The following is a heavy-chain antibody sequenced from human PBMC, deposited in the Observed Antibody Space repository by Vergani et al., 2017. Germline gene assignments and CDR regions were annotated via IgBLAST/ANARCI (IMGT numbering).Heavy chain of an antibody. CDR2: ISSSSSTI. V-gene: IGHV3-48*01. Sequence: EVQLVESGGGLVQPGGSLRLSCAASGFTVSSNYMSWVRQAPGKGLEWVSYISSSSSTIYYADSVKGRFTISRDNSKNTLYLQMNSLRAEDTAVYYCAKDRTSVPQFDPWGQGTLVTVSS. CDR3: AKDRTSVPQFDP. CDR1: GFTVSSNY. J-gene: IGHJ5*02.